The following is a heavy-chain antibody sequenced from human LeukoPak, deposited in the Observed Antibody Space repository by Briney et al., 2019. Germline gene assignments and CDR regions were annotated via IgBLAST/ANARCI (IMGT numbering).Heavy chain of an antibody. CDR3: AREGRSSTPGY. CDR2: ISGSGST. V-gene: IGHV4-4*07. D-gene: IGHD2-15*01. CDR1: GGSISGYY. Sequence: PSETLSLTCAVSGGSISGYYWSWIRQPAGQGLEWMGRISGSGSTDYDPSLKSRVTMSVDTSKNQFSLKLNSVTAADTAVYYCAREGRSSTPGYWGQGTLVTVSS. J-gene: IGHJ4*02.